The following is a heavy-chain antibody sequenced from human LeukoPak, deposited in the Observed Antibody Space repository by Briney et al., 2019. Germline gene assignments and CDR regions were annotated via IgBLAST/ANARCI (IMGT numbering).Heavy chain of an antibody. CDR2: FDDGERT. V-gene: IGHV4-34*01. D-gene: IGHD3-10*01. Sequence: SETLSLTCAAYGGSFSSYSWIFIRQPPGKGLEWIGEFDDGERTNYNPSLKSRATISVDTSKNQFSLKLSSVTAADTAMYYCASRFTMPLIRGAFDIWGQGTMVIVSS. CDR1: GGSFSSYS. J-gene: IGHJ3*02. CDR3: ASRFTMPLIRGAFDI.